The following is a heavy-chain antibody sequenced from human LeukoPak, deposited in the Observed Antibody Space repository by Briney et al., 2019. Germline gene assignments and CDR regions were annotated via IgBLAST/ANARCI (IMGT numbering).Heavy chain of an antibody. Sequence: GGSLRLSCAASGYTVSSNYMSWVRQAPGKGMEWVSVIYSGGSTYYADSVKGRFTISRDNSKNTLYLQMNSLRAEDTAVYYCARHAWFDPWGQGTLVTVSS. V-gene: IGHV3-66*02. J-gene: IGHJ5*02. CDR1: GYTVSSNY. CDR2: IYSGGST. CDR3: ARHAWFDP.